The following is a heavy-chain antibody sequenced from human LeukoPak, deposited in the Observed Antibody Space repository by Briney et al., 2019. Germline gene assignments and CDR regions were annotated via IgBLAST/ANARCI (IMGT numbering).Heavy chain of an antibody. J-gene: IGHJ6*03. CDR2: ISGSGGST. CDR1: GFTFSSYA. CDR3: AKGTHSGYSYGYYYYYYMDV. D-gene: IGHD5-18*01. V-gene: IGHV3-23*01. Sequence: GGSLRLSCAASGFTFSSYAMSWVRQAPGKGLEWVSTISGSGGSTDYADSVKGRFTISRDNPKNTLYLQMNSLRAEDTAVYYCAKGTHSGYSYGYYYYYYMDVWGKGTTVIVSS.